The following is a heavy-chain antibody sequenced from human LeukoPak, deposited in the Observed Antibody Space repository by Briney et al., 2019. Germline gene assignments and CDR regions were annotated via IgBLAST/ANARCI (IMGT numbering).Heavy chain of an antibody. CDR1: GFTFNTYA. J-gene: IGHJ4*02. D-gene: IGHD2-15*01. Sequence: GGSLRLSCAASGFTFNTYAMSWVRQAPRKGLEWVSGIRGSGGGTHYADSVKGRFTIPRDNSKNTLYLQMNSLRAEDTAVYYCAKHGGYCSGGSCYSPYYFDYWGQGTLVTVSS. CDR2: IRGSGGGT. CDR3: AKHGGYCSGGSCYSPYYFDY. V-gene: IGHV3-23*01.